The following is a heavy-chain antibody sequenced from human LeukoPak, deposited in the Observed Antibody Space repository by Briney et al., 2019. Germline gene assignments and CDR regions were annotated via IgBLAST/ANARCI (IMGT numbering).Heavy chain of an antibody. D-gene: IGHD5-18*01. J-gene: IGHJ3*02. CDR2: INHSGST. CDR3: ARGLRGYRAFDI. Sequence: SETLSLTCAVYGGSFSGYYWSWIRQPPGKGLEWIGEINHSGSTNYNPSLKSRVTISVDTSKNQFSLKLSSVTAAETAVYYCARGLRGYRAFDIWGQVTMVTVSS. CDR1: GGSFSGYY. V-gene: IGHV4-34*01.